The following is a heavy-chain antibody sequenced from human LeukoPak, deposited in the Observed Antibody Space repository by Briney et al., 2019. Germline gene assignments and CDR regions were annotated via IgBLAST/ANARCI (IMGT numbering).Heavy chain of an antibody. J-gene: IGHJ6*03. Sequence: PGGSLRLSCAASGFTFSSYSMKWVRQAPGKGLEWVSFISSSSSYIYYRDSVKGRFTISRDSAKNSLYLQMNSLGPDDTAVYYCARDPYSGNYGNYYYYYMDVWGKGTTVTISS. V-gene: IGHV3-21*01. CDR1: GFTFSSYS. CDR2: ISSSSSYI. D-gene: IGHD1-26*01. CDR3: ARDPYSGNYGNYYYYYMDV.